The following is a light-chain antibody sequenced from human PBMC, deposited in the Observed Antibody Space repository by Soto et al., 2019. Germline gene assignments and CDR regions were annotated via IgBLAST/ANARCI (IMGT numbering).Light chain of an antibody. Sequence: QSVLTQPASVSGSPGQSITISCTGTSSDVGSYNYVSWYQQHPGKAPKVMIYDVSNRPSGVSYRLSGSKSGNTASLTISGLQAEDEADYSCSSYTTSSTYVFGTGTKVTVL. CDR1: SSDVGSYNY. CDR3: SSYTTSSTYV. CDR2: DVS. J-gene: IGLJ1*01. V-gene: IGLV2-14*01.